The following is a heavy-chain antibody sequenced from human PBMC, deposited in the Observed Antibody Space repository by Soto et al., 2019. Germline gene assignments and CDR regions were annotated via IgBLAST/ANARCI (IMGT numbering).Heavy chain of an antibody. J-gene: IGHJ4*02. CDR1: GFTFSSYG. CDR2: ISYDGSNK. V-gene: IGHV3-30*18. D-gene: IGHD3-16*01. Sequence: GGSLRLSCAASGFTFSSYGMHWVRQAPGKGLEWVAVISYDGSNKYYADSVKGRFTISRDNSKNTLYLQMNSLRAEDTAVYYCAKGEGVSLTAFGPGFNYWGQGTLVTVSS. CDR3: AKGEGVSLTAFGPGFNY.